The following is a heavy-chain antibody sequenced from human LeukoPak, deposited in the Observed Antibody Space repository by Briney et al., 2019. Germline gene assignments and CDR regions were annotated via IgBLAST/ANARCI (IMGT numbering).Heavy chain of an antibody. D-gene: IGHD4-17*01. CDR3: AKNADLGLLTTVTTSWDFDY. J-gene: IGHJ4*02. V-gene: IGHV3-23*01. Sequence: PGGSLRLSCAASGFTFSSYAMSWVRQAPGKGLEWVSAISGSGGSTYYADSVKGRFTISRDNSKNTLYLQMNSLRAEDTAVYYCAKNADLGLLTTVTTSWDFDYWGQGTLVTVSS. CDR2: ISGSGGST. CDR1: GFTFSSYA.